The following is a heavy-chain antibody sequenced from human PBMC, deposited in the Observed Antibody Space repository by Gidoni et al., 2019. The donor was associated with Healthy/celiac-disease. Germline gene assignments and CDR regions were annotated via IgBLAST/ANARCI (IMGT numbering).Heavy chain of an antibody. D-gene: IGHD4-17*01. CDR1: GSTFSNAW. CDR2: IKSKTDGGTT. Sequence: EVQLVESGGGLVKPGGSLSISCAASGSTFSNAWMSWVRQAPGKGLEWVGRIKSKTDGGTTDYAAPVKGRFTISRDDSKNTLYLQMNSLKTEDTAVYYCTTAHDYGDYGAYFDYWGQGTLVTVSS. J-gene: IGHJ4*02. CDR3: TTAHDYGDYGAYFDY. V-gene: IGHV3-15*01.